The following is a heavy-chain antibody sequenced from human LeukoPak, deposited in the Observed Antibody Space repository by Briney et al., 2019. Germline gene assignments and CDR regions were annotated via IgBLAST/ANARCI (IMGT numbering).Heavy chain of an antibody. CDR1: GGSISSGSYY. J-gene: IGHJ3*02. Sequence: SETLSLTCTVSGGSISSGSYYWSWIRQPAGKGLEWIGRIYTSGSTNYNPSLKSRVTIPVDTSKNQFSLKLSSVTAADTAVYYCARSATPIVGATGDAFDIWGQGTMVTISS. CDR2: IYTSGST. V-gene: IGHV4-61*02. D-gene: IGHD1-26*01. CDR3: ARSATPIVGATGDAFDI.